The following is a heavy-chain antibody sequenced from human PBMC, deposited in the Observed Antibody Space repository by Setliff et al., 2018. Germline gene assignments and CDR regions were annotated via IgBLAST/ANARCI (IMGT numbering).Heavy chain of an antibody. J-gene: IGHJ6*03. D-gene: IGHD2-2*01. V-gene: IGHV7-4-1*02. Sequence: ASVKVSCKASGSPFTTYAMNWVRQAPGQGLEWMGWINTNTGNPTYAQDFTGRLVFSLVTSVSTAYLQISSLKAEDTAVYYCARSSIICYYACNYYYMDVWGKGTTVTVSS. CDR2: INTNTGNP. CDR3: ARSSIICYYACNYYYMDV. CDR1: GSPFTTYA.